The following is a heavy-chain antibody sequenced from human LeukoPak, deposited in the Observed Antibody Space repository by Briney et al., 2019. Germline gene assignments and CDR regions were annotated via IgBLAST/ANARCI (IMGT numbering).Heavy chain of an antibody. V-gene: IGHV4-59*01. Sequence: SETLSLTCTVSGGSISTYYWTWIRQPPGKGLEWIGFIYYTGSTNYNPSLKSRVTISVDTSKNQFSLKLSSVTAVDTAVYYCAGMRITTPTVRTLDYWGQGTLVTVSS. J-gene: IGHJ4*02. CDR2: IYYTGST. CDR1: GGSISTYY. D-gene: IGHD1-14*01. CDR3: AGMRITTPTVRTLDY.